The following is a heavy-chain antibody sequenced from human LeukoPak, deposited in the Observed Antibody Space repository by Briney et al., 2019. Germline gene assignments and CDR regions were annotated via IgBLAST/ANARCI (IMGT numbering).Heavy chain of an antibody. D-gene: IGHD3-3*01. V-gene: IGHV4-34*01. CDR2: INHSGST. Sequence: PSETLSLTCAVYGGSFSGYYWSWIRQPPGKGLEWIGEINHSGSTNYNPSLKSRVTISVDTSKNQFSLKLSSVTAADTAVYYCARGASYYDFWSGFVKGMDVWGQGTTVTASS. J-gene: IGHJ6*02. CDR1: GGSFSGYY. CDR3: ARGASYYDFWSGFVKGMDV.